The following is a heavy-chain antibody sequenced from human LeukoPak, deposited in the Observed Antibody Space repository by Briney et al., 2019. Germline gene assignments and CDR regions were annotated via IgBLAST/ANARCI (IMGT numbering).Heavy chain of an antibody. Sequence: SETLSLTCTVSGYSISIGYYWGWIRQPPGKGLEWIGNIYHSGNTYYSPSLKSRVTISVDTSKNQFSLKLSSVTAADTAVYYCAGTYCGGDCYVLYFDYWGQGTLVTVSS. CDR2: IYHSGNT. CDR1: GYSISIGYY. V-gene: IGHV4-38-2*02. CDR3: AGTYCGGDCYVLYFDY. J-gene: IGHJ4*02. D-gene: IGHD2-21*02.